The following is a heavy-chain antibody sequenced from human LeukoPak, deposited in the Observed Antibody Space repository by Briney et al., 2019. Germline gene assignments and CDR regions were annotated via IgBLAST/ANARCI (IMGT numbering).Heavy chain of an antibody. Sequence: ASVKVSCKASGYTLTSYYMHWVRQAPGQGLEWMGIINPSGGSTSYAQKFQGRVTMTRDTSTSTVYMELSSLRSEDTAVYYCARAVAAGRRFDYWGQGTLVTVSS. CDR1: GYTLTSYY. CDR3: ARAVAAGRRFDY. D-gene: IGHD6-13*01. CDR2: INPSGGST. J-gene: IGHJ4*02. V-gene: IGHV1-46*01.